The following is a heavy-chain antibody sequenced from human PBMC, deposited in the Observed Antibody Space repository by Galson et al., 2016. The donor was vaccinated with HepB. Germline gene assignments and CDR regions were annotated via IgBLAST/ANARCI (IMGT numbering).Heavy chain of an antibody. Sequence: SLRLSCAASGFTLSKYHMHWVRQAPGKGLEWVALSFHDEDYTYYTDSVKGRFTISRDNTKDTVYLHMNSLRDEDTAVYYCTGGANDAFDIWGQGTMVTVSS. CDR2: SFHDEDYT. V-gene: IGHV3-30-3*01. CDR3: TGGANDAFDI. CDR1: GFTLSKYH. J-gene: IGHJ3*02.